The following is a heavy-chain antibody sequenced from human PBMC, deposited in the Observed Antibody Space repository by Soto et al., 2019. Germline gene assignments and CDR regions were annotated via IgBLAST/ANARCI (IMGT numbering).Heavy chain of an antibody. J-gene: IGHJ4*02. D-gene: IGHD2-15*01. CDR1: GGSISSGGYY. Sequence: PSETLSLTCTVSGGSISSGGYYWSWIRQHPGKGLEWIGYIYYSGSTYYNPSLKSRVTISVDTSKNQFSLKLSSVTAADTAVYYCARGLYLSGGSLDYFDYWGQGTLVTAPQ. V-gene: IGHV4-31*03. CDR2: IYYSGST. CDR3: ARGLYLSGGSLDYFDY.